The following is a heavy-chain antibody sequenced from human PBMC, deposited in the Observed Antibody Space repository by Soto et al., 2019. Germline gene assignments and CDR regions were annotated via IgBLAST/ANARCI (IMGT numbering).Heavy chain of an antibody. CDR2: IIPILGIA. Sequence: SVKVSCKASGGTFSSYTISWVRQAPGQGLEWMGRIIPILGIANYAQKFQGRVTITADKSTSTAYMELSSLRSEDTAVYYCAVRLGYCSSTSCPMYYYYYGMGVWGQGTTVTVSS. V-gene: IGHV1-69*02. CDR3: AVRLGYCSSTSCPMYYYYYGMGV. D-gene: IGHD2-2*01. J-gene: IGHJ6*02. CDR1: GGTFSSYT.